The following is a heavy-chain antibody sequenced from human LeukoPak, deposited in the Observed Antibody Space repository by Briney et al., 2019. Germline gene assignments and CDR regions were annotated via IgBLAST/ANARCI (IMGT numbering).Heavy chain of an antibody. J-gene: IGHJ4*02. CDR1: GFTFSSYD. CDR2: IGTDGDT. CDR3: ARGDYYDSSGYYDY. D-gene: IGHD3-22*01. Sequence: GGSLRLSCAASGFTFSSYDMHWVRQATGKGLEWVSAIGTDGDTFYPGSVKGRFTISRDNAENSLYLQMNSLRAEDTAVYYCARGDYYDSSGYYDYWGQGTLVTVSS. V-gene: IGHV3-13*01.